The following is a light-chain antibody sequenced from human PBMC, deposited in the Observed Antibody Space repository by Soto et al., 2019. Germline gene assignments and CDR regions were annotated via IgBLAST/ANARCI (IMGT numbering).Light chain of an antibody. CDR3: MQGTLWWT. CDR2: RVS. V-gene: IGKV2-24*01. Sequence: DIVMSQTPLSLGVALGQPASISCRSSESLVYSNGNTYLSWYHQRPGQPPRLLIHRVSNRYSGVPERFSGSGAATDFTLKISRVEAEDVGMYYCMQGTLWWTFGQGTKVEI. J-gene: IGKJ1*01. CDR1: ESLVYSNGNTY.